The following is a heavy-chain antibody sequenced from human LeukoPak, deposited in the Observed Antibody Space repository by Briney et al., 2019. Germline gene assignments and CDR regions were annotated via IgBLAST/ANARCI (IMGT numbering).Heavy chain of an antibody. V-gene: IGHV6-1*01. D-gene: IGHD3-10*01. CDR1: GDSVSSNRAA. J-gene: IGHJ3*02. CDR3: ARDVREYGSGSYYAFDI. CDR2: TYYRSKWYN. Sequence: SQTLSLTCAISGDSVSSNRAAWNWIRQSPSRGLEWLGRTYYRSKWYNDYAVSVKSRITINPDTSKSQFSLQLNSVTPEDTAVYYCARDVREYGSGSYYAFDIWGQGTMVTVSS.